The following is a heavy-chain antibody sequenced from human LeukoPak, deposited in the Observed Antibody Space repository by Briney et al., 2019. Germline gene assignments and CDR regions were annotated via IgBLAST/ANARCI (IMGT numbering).Heavy chain of an antibody. CDR3: VRGRLTTDY. CDR1: GFAFSNYE. Sequence: TGGSLRLSCAASGFAFSNYEMNWVRQAPGKGLEWVSYISSSSGVTIYYADSVKGRFTISRDNAKNSLYLQMNSLRAEDTAVYHCVRGRLTTDYWGQGTLVTVSS. CDR2: ISSSSGVTI. V-gene: IGHV3-48*03. D-gene: IGHD1-1*01. J-gene: IGHJ4*02.